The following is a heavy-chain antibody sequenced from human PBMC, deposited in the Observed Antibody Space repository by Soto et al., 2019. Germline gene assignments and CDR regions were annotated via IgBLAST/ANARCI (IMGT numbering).Heavy chain of an antibody. V-gene: IGHV3-23*04. CDR3: AHTQGIVLVPAAIWY. D-gene: IGHD2-2*02. J-gene: IGHJ4*02. CDR1: GFTFSSYA. CDR2: ITASGGST. Sequence: VQLVESGGGVVQPGRSLRLSCAASGFTFSSYAMSWVRQAPGKGLEWVSGITASGGSTSYADSVKGRFTISRDNSKNTLYLQMNSLRAEDTAVYYCAHTQGIVLVPAAIWYWGQGTLVTVSS.